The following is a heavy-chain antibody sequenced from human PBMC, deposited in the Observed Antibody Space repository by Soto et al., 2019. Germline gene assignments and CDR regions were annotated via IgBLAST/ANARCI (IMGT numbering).Heavy chain of an antibody. CDR1: GGSISSGGYY. CDR3: AGHGPAAYFAC. Sequence: SETLSLTCTVSGGSISSGGYYWSWIRQHPGKGLEWIGYIYYSGSTYYNPSLKSRVTISVDTSKNQFSLKLSSVTAADTAVYYCAGHGPAAYFACWGQETLAPLSS. V-gene: IGHV4-31*03. J-gene: IGHJ4*02. D-gene: IGHD6-13*01. CDR2: IYYSGST.